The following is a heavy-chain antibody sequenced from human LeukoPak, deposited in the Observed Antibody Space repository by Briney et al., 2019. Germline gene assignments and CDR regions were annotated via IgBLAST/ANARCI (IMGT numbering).Heavy chain of an antibody. CDR2: ISSGSSTI. J-gene: IGHJ5*02. CDR3: ARGPELDP. Sequence: GGSLRLSCAASGFTFSSYSMNWVRQAPGKGLEWVSYISSGSSTIYYADSVKGRFTISRDNAKNSLYPQMNSLRAEDTAVYYCARGPELDPWGQGTLVTVSS. CDR1: GFTFSSYS. V-gene: IGHV3-48*01.